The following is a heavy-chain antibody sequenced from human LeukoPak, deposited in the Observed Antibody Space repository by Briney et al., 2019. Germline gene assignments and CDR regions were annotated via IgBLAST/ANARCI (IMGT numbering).Heavy chain of an antibody. CDR3: ARGPYCSSTSCYAHDAFDI. V-gene: IGHV1-8*01. CDR2: MNPNSGNT. CDR1: GYTFTSYD. J-gene: IGHJ3*02. D-gene: IGHD2-2*01. Sequence: ASVKVSCKASGYTFTSYDINWARQATGQGLEWMGWMNPNSGNTGYAQKFQGRVTMTRNTSISTAYMELSNLRSEDTAVYYCARGPYCSSTSCYAHDAFDIWGQGTMVTVSS.